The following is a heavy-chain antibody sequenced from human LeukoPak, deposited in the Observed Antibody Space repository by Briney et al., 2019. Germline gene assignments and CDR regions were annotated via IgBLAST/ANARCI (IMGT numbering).Heavy chain of an antibody. CDR3: ARCSRYYYGSGSYYNSDDAFDI. J-gene: IGHJ3*02. CDR1: GYTFTSYG. Sequence: ASVKVSCKASGYTFTSYGISWMRQAPGQGLEWMGWISAYNGNTNYAQKLQSRVTMTTDTSTSTAYMELRSLRSDDTAVYYCARCSRYYYGSGSYYNSDDAFDIWGQGTMVTVSS. D-gene: IGHD3-10*01. CDR2: ISAYNGNT. V-gene: IGHV1-18*04.